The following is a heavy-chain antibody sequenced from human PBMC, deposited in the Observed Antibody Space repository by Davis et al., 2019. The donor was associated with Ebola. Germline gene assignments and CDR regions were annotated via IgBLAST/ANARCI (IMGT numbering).Heavy chain of an antibody. D-gene: IGHD1-26*01. CDR2: INAGNGNT. Sequence: AASVKVSCKASGYTFTSYAMHWVRQAPGQRLEWMGWINAGNGNTKYSQKFQGRVTITRDTSTSTAYMELNSLRSEDTAVYYCARRVGARSGFDYWGQGTLVTVSS. J-gene: IGHJ4*02. V-gene: IGHV1-3*01. CDR3: ARRVGARSGFDY. CDR1: GYTFTSYA.